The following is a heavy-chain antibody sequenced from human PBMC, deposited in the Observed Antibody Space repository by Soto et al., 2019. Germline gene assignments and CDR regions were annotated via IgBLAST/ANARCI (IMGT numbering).Heavy chain of an antibody. CDR2: MNPNSGNT. Sequence: QVQLVQSGAEVKKPGASVKVSCKASGYTFTSYDINWVRQATGQGLEWRGWMNPNSGNTGYAQKFQCRVTMTTNTSTSTAYMELSSLRSEATAVYYCARVSEGRDPNDDAFDIWGQGTMVTVSS. CDR1: GYTFTSYD. J-gene: IGHJ3*02. D-gene: IGHD1-1*01. CDR3: ARVSEGRDPNDDAFDI. V-gene: IGHV1-8*01.